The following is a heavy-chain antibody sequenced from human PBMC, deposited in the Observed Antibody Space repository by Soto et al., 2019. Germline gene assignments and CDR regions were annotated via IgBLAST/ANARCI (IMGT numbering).Heavy chain of an antibody. V-gene: IGHV3-30*03. CDR2: ISYDGSNK. D-gene: IGHD3-16*01. CDR3: AIIDDWECYNEIDY. CDR1: GFTFSSYG. J-gene: IGHJ4*02. Sequence: QVQLVESGGGVVQPGRSLRLSCAASGFTFSSYGMHWVRQAPGKGLEWVAVISYDGSNKYYADSVKGRFTISRDNSKNKLYLQMNSLRAEDTAVYYFAIIDDWECYNEIDYWGQVTLLTVSS.